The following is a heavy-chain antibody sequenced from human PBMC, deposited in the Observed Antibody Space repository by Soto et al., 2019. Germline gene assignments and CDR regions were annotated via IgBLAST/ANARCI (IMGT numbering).Heavy chain of an antibody. CDR3: ARHKVGGLEWLNYYYYYYMDV. CDR2: IYYSGST. V-gene: IGHV4-59*08. D-gene: IGHD3-3*01. CDR1: GGSISSYY. J-gene: IGHJ6*03. Sequence: SETLSLTCTVSGGSISSYYWSWIRQPPGKGLEWIGYIYYSGSTNYNPSLKSRVTISVDTSKNQFSLKLSSVTAADTAVYYCARHKVGGLEWLNYYYYYYMDVWGKGTTVTVSS.